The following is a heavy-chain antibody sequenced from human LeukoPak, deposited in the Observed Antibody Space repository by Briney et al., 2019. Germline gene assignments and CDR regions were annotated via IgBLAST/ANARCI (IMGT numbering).Heavy chain of an antibody. CDR1: GGSISSYY. CDR2: IYYSGST. J-gene: IGHJ6*03. D-gene: IGHD4/OR15-4a*01. Sequence: PSETLSLTCTVSGGSISSYYWSWIRQPPGKGLEWIGYIYYSGSTNYNPSLKSRVTISVDTSKNQFSLKLSSVTAADTAVYYCARGSRLTRAYYYYYMDVWGKGTTVTVSS. CDR3: ARGSRLTRAYYYYYMDV. V-gene: IGHV4-59*01.